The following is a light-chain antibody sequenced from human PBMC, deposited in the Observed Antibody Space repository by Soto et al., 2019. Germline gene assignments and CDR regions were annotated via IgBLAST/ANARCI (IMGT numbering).Light chain of an antibody. V-gene: IGLV2-11*01. J-gene: IGLJ1*01. CDR3: CSYAGSDTYV. CDR1: SRDFGGYHY. CDR2: DVS. Sequence: QSVMTQPRSVSGSPGQSVTISCTGTSRDFGGYHYVSWYQQHPGKAPKLMIYDVSKRPSGVPDRFSGSKSGHTASLTISGLQAEDEADYYCCSYAGSDTYVFVTGTKLTVL.